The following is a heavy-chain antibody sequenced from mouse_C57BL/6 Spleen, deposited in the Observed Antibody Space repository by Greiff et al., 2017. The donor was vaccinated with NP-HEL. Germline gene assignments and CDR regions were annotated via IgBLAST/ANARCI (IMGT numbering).Heavy chain of an antibody. CDR3: ARDPYSNFYCDY. J-gene: IGHJ2*01. V-gene: IGHV5-16*01. Sequence: EVKLVESEGGLVQPGSSMKLSCTASGFTFSDYYMAWVRQVPEKGLEWVANINYDGSSTYYLDSLKSRFIISIDNAKNILYLQMSSLKSEDTATYYCARDPYSNFYCDYWGQGTTLTVSS. CDR1: GFTFSDYY. D-gene: IGHD2-5*01. CDR2: INYDGSST.